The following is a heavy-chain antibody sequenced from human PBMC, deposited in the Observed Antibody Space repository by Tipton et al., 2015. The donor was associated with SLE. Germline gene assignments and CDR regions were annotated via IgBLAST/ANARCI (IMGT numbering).Heavy chain of an antibody. J-gene: IGHJ3*01. CDR3: ARSPPFSSRGSGCRRAYASDF. CDR2: IFYSGNT. V-gene: IGHV4-59*01. D-gene: IGHD3-22*01. Sequence: LRLSCTVSGGSMNNYYWNWIRQPPGKGLEWVGYIFYSGNTNYNPSLNSRVTISLDTSKNQFSLKLSSVTAAYTAVYYWARSPPFSSRGSGCRRAYASDFWGQGTMVTASP. CDR1: GGSMNNYY.